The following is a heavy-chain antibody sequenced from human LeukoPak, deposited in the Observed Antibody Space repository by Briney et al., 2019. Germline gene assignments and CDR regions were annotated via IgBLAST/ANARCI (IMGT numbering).Heavy chain of an antibody. CDR2: INSDGSGI. CDR1: EFTFSSFW. Sequence: GGSLRLSCAASEFTFSSFWMHWVRQAPGKGLVWVSRINSDGSGIRYADSVKGRFTISRDNAKNTLYLQMNSLRAEDTAVYYCARERRSSGWYDAFDMRGQGTVVTVSA. J-gene: IGHJ3*02. D-gene: IGHD6-19*01. V-gene: IGHV3-74*01. CDR3: ARERRSSGWYDAFDM.